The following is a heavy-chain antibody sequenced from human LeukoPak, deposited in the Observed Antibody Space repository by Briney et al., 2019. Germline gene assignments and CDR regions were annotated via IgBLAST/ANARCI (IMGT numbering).Heavy chain of an antibody. J-gene: IGHJ4*02. CDR3: ARDPLYTNSPPSYFDY. CDR2: ISYDGNNK. Sequence: GRSLRLSCAASGFTFSSYAMNWVRQAPGKGLEWVAIISYDGNNKDYADSVKGRFTISRDNSRNTLSLQMNSLRAEDTAVYHCARDPLYTNSPPSYFDYWGQGTLVTVSS. V-gene: IGHV3-30-3*01. D-gene: IGHD2-2*02. CDR1: GFTFSSYA.